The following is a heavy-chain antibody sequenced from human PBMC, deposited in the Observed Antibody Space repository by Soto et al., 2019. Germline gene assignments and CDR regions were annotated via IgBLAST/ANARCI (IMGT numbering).Heavy chain of an antibody. CDR2: IIPIFGTA. D-gene: IGHD5-12*01. V-gene: IGHV1-69*06. CDR3: ARGRGHDSKPNYYSGMDV. J-gene: IGHJ6*02. CDR1: GGTFSIYA. Sequence: GASVEVSCQASGGTFSIYARICVRQAPGQGLEWMGGIIPIFGTANDAQKFQGRVTITADKSTSTAYMELSSLRYEDTAVYYCARGRGHDSKPNYYSGMDVWGQGTTVTVSS.